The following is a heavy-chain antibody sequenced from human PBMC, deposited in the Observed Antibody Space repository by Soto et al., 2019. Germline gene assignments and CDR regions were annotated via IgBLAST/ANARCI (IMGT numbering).Heavy chain of an antibody. V-gene: IGHV3-23*01. Sequence: EVQLLESGGGLVQPGGSRRLSFPPPGFTFSGNARSWVRQAPGKGLEWVSAIGSGSPFYADSVKGRFTISRDNANSMLYLQMNSLRADDTAVYFCAQDLGSSWYHYNSFAPGGQGTLVTVSS. D-gene: IGHD6-13*01. CDR2: IGSGSP. J-gene: IGHJ5*02. CDR3: AQDLGSSWYHYNSFAP. CDR1: GFTFSGNA.